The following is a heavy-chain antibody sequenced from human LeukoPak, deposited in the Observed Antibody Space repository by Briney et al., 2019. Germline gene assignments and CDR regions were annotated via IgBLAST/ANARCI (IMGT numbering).Heavy chain of an antibody. CDR2: IDYSGST. D-gene: IGHD6-19*01. Sequence: SETLSLTCTVSGDSNYNSLYSWGWIRQPPGKGLEWIGSIDYSGSTYYNPSLKSRVTMSVDTSKNQFSLKLSSVTAADTAVYYCARDQQWPRGAFDIWGQGTMVTVSS. J-gene: IGHJ3*02. CDR3: ARDQQWPRGAFDI. V-gene: IGHV4-39*07. CDR1: GDSNYNSLYS.